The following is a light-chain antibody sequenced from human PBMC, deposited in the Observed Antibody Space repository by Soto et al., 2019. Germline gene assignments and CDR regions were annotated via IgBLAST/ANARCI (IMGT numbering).Light chain of an antibody. CDR2: EVS. V-gene: IGLV2-23*02. CDR1: SSDVGSYNL. CDR3: CSYAGRFYV. J-gene: IGLJ1*01. Sequence: QSALTQPASVSGSPGQSITISCTGPSSDVGSYNLVSWYQHHPGKAPKLLISEVSKRPSGVSNRFSGSKSGNTASLTISGLQAEDDADYYCCSYAGRFYVFGPGTKLTVL.